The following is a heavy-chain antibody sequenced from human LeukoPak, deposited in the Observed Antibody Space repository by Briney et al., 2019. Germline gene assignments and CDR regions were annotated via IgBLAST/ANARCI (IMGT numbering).Heavy chain of an antibody. CDR1: GYTFTGYY. D-gene: IGHD6-13*01. J-gene: IGHJ4*02. CDR3: ARAYSSSWYVDY. Sequence: ASMKVSCKASGYTFTGYYMHWVRQAPGQGLEWMGWINPNNGGTNYAQKFQGRVTMTRDTSISTAYMELSRLRSDDTAVYYCARAYSSSWYVDYWGQGTLVTVSS. V-gene: IGHV1-2*02. CDR2: INPNNGGT.